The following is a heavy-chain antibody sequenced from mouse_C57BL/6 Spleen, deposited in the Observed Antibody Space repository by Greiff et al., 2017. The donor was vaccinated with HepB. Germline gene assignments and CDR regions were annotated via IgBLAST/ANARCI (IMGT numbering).Heavy chain of an antibody. CDR3: ARNSFTYYSNYWYFDV. CDR2: IWTGGGT. CDR1: GFSLTSYA. D-gene: IGHD2-5*01. V-gene: IGHV2-9-1*01. Sequence: VQLQQSGPGLVAPSQSLSITCTVSGFSLTSYAISWVRQPPGKGLEWLGVIWTGGGTNYNSALKSRLSISKDNSKSQVFLKMNSLQTDDTARYYCARNSFTYYSNYWYFDVWGTGTTVTVSS. J-gene: IGHJ1*03.